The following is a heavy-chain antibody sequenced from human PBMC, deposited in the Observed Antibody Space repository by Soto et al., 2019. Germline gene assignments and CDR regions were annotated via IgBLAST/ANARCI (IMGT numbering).Heavy chain of an antibody. CDR1: GYTLTDHY. CDR2: IRPNSGNT. Sequence: ASVKVSCKASGYTLTDHYIQWVRQAPGQGLEWVGWIRPNSGNTKIAQKFQGRVTLTRDTSISAAYMDLTRLTSDDTAVYYCGRGVSGTFGGNWVDPWGQGTLVTVSS. D-gene: IGHD1-26*01. J-gene: IGHJ5*02. CDR3: GRGVSGTFGGNWVDP. V-gene: IGHV1-2*02.